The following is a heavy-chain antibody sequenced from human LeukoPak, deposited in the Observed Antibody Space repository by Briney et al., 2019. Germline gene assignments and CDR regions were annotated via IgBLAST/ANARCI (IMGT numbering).Heavy chain of an antibody. Sequence: PGGSLRLSCAASGFTFSSYGMHWVRQAPGKGLEWVAVISYDGSNKYYADSVKGRFTISRDNSKNTLYLQMNSLRAEDTAVYYCAEGGQYYYDSSGYYYRYWGQGTLVTVSS. CDR3: AEGGQYYYDSSGYYYRY. CDR1: GFTFSSYG. D-gene: IGHD3-22*01. CDR2: ISYDGSNK. V-gene: IGHV3-30*18. J-gene: IGHJ4*02.